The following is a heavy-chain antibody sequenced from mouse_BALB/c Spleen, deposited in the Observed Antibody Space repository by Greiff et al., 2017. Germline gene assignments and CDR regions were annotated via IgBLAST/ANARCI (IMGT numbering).Heavy chain of an antibody. J-gene: IGHJ2*01. CDR1: GYAFSSSW. CDR3: AKGSYGNPDY. Sequence: VQLQQSGPELVKPGASVKISCKASGYAFSSSWMNWVKQRPEQGLEWIGRIDPANGNTKYDPKFQGKATITADTSSNTAYLQLSSLTSEDTAVYYCAKGSYGNPDYWGQGTTLTVSS. CDR2: IDPANGNT. D-gene: IGHD2-10*02. V-gene: IGHV14-3*02.